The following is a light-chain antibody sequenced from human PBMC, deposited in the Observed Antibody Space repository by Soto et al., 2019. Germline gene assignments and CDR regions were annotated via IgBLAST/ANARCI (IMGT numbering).Light chain of an antibody. CDR3: SSYTGSSTVV. Sequence: QSVLTQPPSASGTPGQKVTISCSGASSNIGNNFVSWYQQVPGTAPKLLIYSDDQRPSGVPDRVSGSKSGTSASLAISGLRSEDEADYYCSSYTGSSTVVFGGGTKVTVL. CDR2: SDD. V-gene: IGLV1-47*02. J-gene: IGLJ2*01. CDR1: SSNIGNNF.